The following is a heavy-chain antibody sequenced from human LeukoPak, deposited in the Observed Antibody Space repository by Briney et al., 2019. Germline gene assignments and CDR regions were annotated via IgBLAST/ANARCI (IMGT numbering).Heavy chain of an antibody. Sequence: SETLSLTCTVSGDSIDSYYWSWIRQPPGKGLEWIGYIYYRGTTSYNPFLKSRVTISVDTSKNQFSLKLNSVTAADTAVYYCARLPRYGGYDHFDYWGQGFLVIVSS. J-gene: IGHJ4*02. CDR3: ARLPRYGGYDHFDY. D-gene: IGHD5-12*01. CDR1: GDSIDSYY. CDR2: IYYRGTT. V-gene: IGHV4-59*12.